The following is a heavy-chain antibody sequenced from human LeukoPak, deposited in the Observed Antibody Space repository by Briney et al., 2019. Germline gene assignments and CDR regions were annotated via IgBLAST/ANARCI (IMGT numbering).Heavy chain of an antibody. V-gene: IGHV3-48*02. J-gene: IGHJ4*02. CDR2: ISSSSSTI. CDR3: ARDEELAVLEY. D-gene: IGHD3-3*02. CDR1: GFTFSSYS. Sequence: GGSLRLSCAASGFTFSSYSMNWVRQAPGKGLEWVSYISSSSSTIYYADSVKGRFTISRDNAKNSLYLQMNRLRDEDTAVYYCARDEELAVLEYWGQGTLVTVSS.